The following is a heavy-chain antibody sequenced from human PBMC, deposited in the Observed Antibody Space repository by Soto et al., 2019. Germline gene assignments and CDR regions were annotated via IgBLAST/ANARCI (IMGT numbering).Heavy chain of an antibody. CDR1: GYTFTSYD. J-gene: IGHJ5*02. D-gene: IGHD3-10*01. CDR2: MNPNSGDT. CDR3: ARGRYYGSGSNPLPFDP. Sequence: ASVKVSCKASGYTFTSYDINWVRQATGQGLEWMGWMNPNSGDTGYAQKFQGRVTMTRNTSISTAYMELSSLRSEDTAVYYCARGRYYGSGSNPLPFDPWGQGTLVTVSS. V-gene: IGHV1-8*01.